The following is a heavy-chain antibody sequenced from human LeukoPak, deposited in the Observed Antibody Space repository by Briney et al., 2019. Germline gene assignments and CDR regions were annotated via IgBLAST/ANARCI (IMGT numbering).Heavy chain of an antibody. Sequence: GGSLRLSCAASGFTFSCYAMRWLRQTPEKRLEWVSVISGSDGSTYYADSVRGRFTISRDESGNTLFLQMNSLRAEDTAVYYCARQVSCDTTTCYAGMPPDYWGQGTLVTVSS. J-gene: IGHJ4*02. V-gene: IGHV3-23*01. D-gene: IGHD2-2*01. CDR3: ARQVSCDTTTCYAGMPPDY. CDR1: GFTFSCYA. CDR2: ISGSDGST.